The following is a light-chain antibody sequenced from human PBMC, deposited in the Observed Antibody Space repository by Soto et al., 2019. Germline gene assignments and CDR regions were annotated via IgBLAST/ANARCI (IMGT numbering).Light chain of an antibody. CDR1: SSDVGGYNY. Sequence: QCSLTQPRSVSWSSGQSVTISCTGTSSDVGGYNYVSWYQQHPGKAPKLMIYDVSKRPSGVPDRFSGSKSGNTASLTISGLQAEDEADYYCCSYAGSYYYVFGTGTKVTVL. CDR3: CSYAGSYYYV. V-gene: IGLV2-11*01. J-gene: IGLJ1*01. CDR2: DVS.